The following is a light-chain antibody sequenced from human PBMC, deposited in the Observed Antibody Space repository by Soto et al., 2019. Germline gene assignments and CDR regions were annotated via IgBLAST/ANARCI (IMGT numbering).Light chain of an antibody. V-gene: IGKV3-20*01. CDR1: QTLSIKS. J-gene: IGKJ3*01. CDR2: AAS. CDR3: QQSDGAPLT. Sequence: EIVLTQSPDPLSLSPGERATLFFRASQTLSIKSLAGYQQKPGQAPRLLISAASTRDTGIPDRFNGSGSGTDFALTINRLEPEDFAVYYCQQSDGAPLTFGPGTKVDVK.